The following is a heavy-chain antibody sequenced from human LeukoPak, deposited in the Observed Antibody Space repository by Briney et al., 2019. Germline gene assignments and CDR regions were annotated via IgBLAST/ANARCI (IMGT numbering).Heavy chain of an antibody. V-gene: IGHV3-9*01. J-gene: IGHJ4*02. D-gene: IGHD1-26*01. CDR2: ISWNSGSI. Sequence: GGSLRLSCAASGFTFDDYAMHWVRHAPGKGLEWVSGISWNSGSIGYADSVKGRFTISRDNAKNSLYLQMNSLRAEDTALYYCAKDISMSGSYTIGFDYWGQGTLVTVSS. CDR3: AKDISMSGSYTIGFDY. CDR1: GFTFDDYA.